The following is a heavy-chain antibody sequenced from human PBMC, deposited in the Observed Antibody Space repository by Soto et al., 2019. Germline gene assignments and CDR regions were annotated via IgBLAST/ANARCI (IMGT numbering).Heavy chain of an antibody. D-gene: IGHD6-19*01. J-gene: IGHJ4*02. CDR3: AHIVVAGLGYYFDY. CDR2: IYWDDDK. V-gene: IGHV2-5*02. CDR1: GFSLSSTRMA. Sequence: QITLKESGPTLVKPTQTLTLTCTFSGFSLSSTRMAVGWIRQPPGKALEWLALIYWDDDKRYSPFLKSRLTIPQDTSKPQVVLTMSHMDPVDTARYYCAHIVVAGLGYYFDYWGQGTLVTVSS.